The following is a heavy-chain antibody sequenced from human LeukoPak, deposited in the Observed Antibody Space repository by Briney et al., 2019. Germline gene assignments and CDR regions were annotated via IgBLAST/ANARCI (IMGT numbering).Heavy chain of an antibody. D-gene: IGHD2-15*01. Sequence: SETLSPTCTVSGGSISSGGYSWSWIRQHPGKGLEWIGYIYYSGSTYYNPSLKSRVTISVDTSKNQFSLKLSSVTAADTAVYYCARAEGYCSGGSCYSFEFDYWGQGTLVTVSS. CDR2: IYYSGST. V-gene: IGHV4-31*03. CDR3: ARAEGYCSGGSCYSFEFDY. J-gene: IGHJ4*02. CDR1: GGSISSGGYS.